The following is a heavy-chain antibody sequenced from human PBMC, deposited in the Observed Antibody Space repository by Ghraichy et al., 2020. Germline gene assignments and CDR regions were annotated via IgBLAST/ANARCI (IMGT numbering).Heavy chain of an antibody. D-gene: IGHD2-15*01. J-gene: IGHJ4*02. CDR1: GFTFSSYV. CDR2: ISFDESNK. Sequence: GGSLRLSCAASGFTFSSYVMHWVRQAPGKGLEWVALISFDESNKYNGDAVKGRFTISRDNSKNTLYLQMNSLRAEDTAVYYCARDLMRYCSGGSCYYFESWGQGTLVTVSS. V-gene: IGHV3-30*03. CDR3: ARDLMRYCSGGSCYYFES.